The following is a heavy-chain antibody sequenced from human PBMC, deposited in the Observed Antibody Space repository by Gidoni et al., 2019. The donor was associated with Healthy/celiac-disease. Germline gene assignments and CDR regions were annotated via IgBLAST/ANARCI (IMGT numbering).Heavy chain of an antibody. CDR1: GGSFSAYH. J-gene: IGHJ4*02. CDR2: ITHRGDT. CDR3: ARGPSYCSGGSCDLFYFDY. V-gene: IGHV4-34*01. D-gene: IGHD2-15*01. Sequence: QVQLQQWGAGLLKPSETLSLTCAVYGGSFSAYHWNWIRQPPGKGMEWVGEITHRGDTNYNPSLKSRVTISVDTSENRFSLKLSSVTAADTAVYYCARGPSYCSGGSCDLFYFDYWGQGTLVAVSS.